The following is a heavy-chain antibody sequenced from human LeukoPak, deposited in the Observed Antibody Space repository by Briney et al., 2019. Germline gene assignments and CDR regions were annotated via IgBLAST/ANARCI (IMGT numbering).Heavy chain of an antibody. CDR2: ISDSGGST. V-gene: IGHV3-23*01. CDR3: AREGPGDSSSWSSFDY. Sequence: PGGSLRLSCAASGFTFSSYAMSWVRQAPGRGLEWVSTISDSGGSTYYADSVKGRFTISRDNAKNSLYLQMNSLRAEDTAVYYCAREGPGDSSSWSSFDYWGQGTLVTVSS. D-gene: IGHD6-13*01. CDR1: GFTFSSYA. J-gene: IGHJ4*02.